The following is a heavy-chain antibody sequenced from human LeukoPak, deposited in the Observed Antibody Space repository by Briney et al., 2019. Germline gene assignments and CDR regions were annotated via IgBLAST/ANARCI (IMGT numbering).Heavy chain of an antibody. V-gene: IGHV3-23*01. J-gene: IGHJ4*02. CDR2: ISGSGGST. Sequence: GGSLRLSCAASGFTFSSYAMSWVRQAPGQGLEWVSAISGSGGSTYYADSVKGRFTISRANSKNTLYLQMNSLRAEDTAVYYCAKAITMVRGVTYFDYWGQGTLVTVSS. CDR1: GFTFSSYA. D-gene: IGHD3-10*01. CDR3: AKAITMVRGVTYFDY.